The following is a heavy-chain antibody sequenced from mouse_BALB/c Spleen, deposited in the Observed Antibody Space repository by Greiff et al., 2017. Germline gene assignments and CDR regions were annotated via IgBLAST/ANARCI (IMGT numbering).Heavy chain of an antibody. CDR3: AVPMITTPYYFDY. CDR2: IDPENGNT. J-gene: IGHJ2*01. CDR1: GFNIKDYY. Sequence: EVQLQQSGAELVRPGALVKLSCKASGFNIKDYYMHWVKQRPEQGLEWIGWIDPENGNTIYDPKFQGKASITADTSSNTAYLQLSSLTSEDTAVYYCAVPMITTPYYFDYWGQGTTLTVSS. V-gene: IGHV14-1*02. D-gene: IGHD2-4*01.